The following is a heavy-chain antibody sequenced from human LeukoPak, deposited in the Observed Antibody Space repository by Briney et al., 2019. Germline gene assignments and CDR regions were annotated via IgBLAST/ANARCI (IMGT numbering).Heavy chain of an antibody. J-gene: IGHJ5*02. CDR1: GGSISSSSYY. CDR3: AGSVVVITLGPFDP. CDR2: ICYSGST. D-gene: IGHD3-22*01. V-gene: IGHV4-39*01. Sequence: SETLSLTCTVSGGSISSSSYYWGWIRQPPGKGLEWIGSICYSGSTYYNPSLKSRVTISVDTSKNQLSQKLSSVTAADTAVYYCAGSVVVITLGPFDPWGQGTLVTVSS.